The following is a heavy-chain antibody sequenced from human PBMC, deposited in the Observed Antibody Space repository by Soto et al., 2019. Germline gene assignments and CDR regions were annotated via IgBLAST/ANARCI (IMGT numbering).Heavy chain of an antibody. CDR2: IYYIGNT. J-gene: IGHJ5*02. V-gene: IGHV4-39*01. CDR3: ARRGSAVSVATGFDP. CDR1: GGSITTSTYF. D-gene: IGHD1-1*01. Sequence: SDTLSLTCTVSGGSITTSTYFWDWIRQPPGKGLEWIGSIYYIGNTYYNPSLKSRVTISIDTSENQFSLRLNSVTAADTAVYFCARRGSAVSVATGFDPWGQGTLVTVS.